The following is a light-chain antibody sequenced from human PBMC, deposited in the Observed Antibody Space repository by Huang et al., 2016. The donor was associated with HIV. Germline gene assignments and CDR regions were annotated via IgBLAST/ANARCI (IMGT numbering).Light chain of an antibody. CDR1: QSVSSSY. V-gene: IGKV3-20*01. CDR3: QQYGSAPPIT. Sequence: GERATLSCRASQSVSSSYLAWYQQKPGQAPRLLIYGASSRATGIPDRFSGSGSGTDFTLTISRLEPEDVAVYYCQQYGSAPPITFGQGTRLEIK. J-gene: IGKJ5*01. CDR2: GAS.